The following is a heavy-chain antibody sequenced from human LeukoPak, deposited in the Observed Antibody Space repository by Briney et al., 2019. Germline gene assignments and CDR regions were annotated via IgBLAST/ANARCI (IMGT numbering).Heavy chain of an antibody. CDR1: GFTFSSYW. CDR3: ASLSIAVAGNDY. V-gene: IGHV3-7*03. D-gene: IGHD6-19*01. Sequence: GGSLRLSCAASGFTFSSYWMSWVRQAPGKGLEWVASIKYDGSEKYYVDSVKGRFTISRDNAKNSLYLQMNSLRAEDTAVYYCASLSIAVAGNDYWGQGTLVTVSS. J-gene: IGHJ4*02. CDR2: IKYDGSEK.